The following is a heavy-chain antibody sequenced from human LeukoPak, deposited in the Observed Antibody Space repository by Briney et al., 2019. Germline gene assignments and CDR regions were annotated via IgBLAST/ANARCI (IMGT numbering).Heavy chain of an antibody. D-gene: IGHD5-18*01. V-gene: IGHV3-48*01. Sequence: PGGSLRLSCAASGFTFSSYSMNWVRQAPGKGLEWVSYISSSSSTIYYADSVKGRFTISRDNAKNSLYLQMNSLRAEDTAVYYCARDRRYSYGSSFDYWGQGTLVTVSS. CDR2: ISSSSSTI. CDR1: GFTFSSYS. J-gene: IGHJ4*02. CDR3: ARDRRYSYGSSFDY.